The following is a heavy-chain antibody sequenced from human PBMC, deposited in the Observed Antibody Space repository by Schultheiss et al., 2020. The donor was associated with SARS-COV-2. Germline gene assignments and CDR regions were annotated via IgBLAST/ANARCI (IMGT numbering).Heavy chain of an antibody. CDR2: ISTGSWTI. V-gene: IGHV3-11*01. D-gene: IGHD5-12*01. Sequence: LSLTCAVSGGSISSGNWWTWVRQPPGKGLEWVSYISTGSWTIYYADSVKGRFTISRDNAKNSLDLQMNSLRAEDTAVYYCARDPGPYSGYDRGEFDYWGQGTLVTVSS. CDR3: ARDPGPYSGYDRGEFDY. J-gene: IGHJ4*02. CDR1: GGSISSGNW.